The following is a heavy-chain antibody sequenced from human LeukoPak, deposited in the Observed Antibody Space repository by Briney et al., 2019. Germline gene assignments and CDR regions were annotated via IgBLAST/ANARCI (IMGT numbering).Heavy chain of an antibody. CDR3: AREPWFDP. CDR2: INPSGGST. CDR1: GYTFTSYY. J-gene: IGHJ5*02. V-gene: IGHV1-46*01. Sequence: ASVTVSCKASGYTFTSYYMHWVRQAPGQGLEWMGIINPSGGSTSYAQKFQGRVTMTRDMSTSTGDMQLSSLRSEDTAVYYCAREPWFDPWGEGTLVTVCS.